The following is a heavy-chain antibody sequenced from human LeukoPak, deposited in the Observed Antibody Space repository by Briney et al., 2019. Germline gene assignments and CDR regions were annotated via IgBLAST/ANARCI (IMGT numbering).Heavy chain of an antibody. J-gene: IGHJ6*02. D-gene: IGHD1-26*01. CDR2: INPSGGST. CDR3: ASEWEPSTYYYYGMDV. V-gene: IGHV1-46*01. Sequence: ASVKVSCTASGYTFTSYYMHWVRQVPGQGLEWMGIINPSGGSTSYAQKFQGRVTMTRDTSTSTVYMELSSLRSEDTAVYYCASEWEPSTYYYYGMDVWGQGTTVTVSS. CDR1: GYTFTSYY.